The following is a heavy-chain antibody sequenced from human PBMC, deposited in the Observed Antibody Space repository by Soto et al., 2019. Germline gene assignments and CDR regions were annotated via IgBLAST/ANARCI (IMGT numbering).Heavy chain of an antibody. J-gene: IGHJ5*01. CDR2: IYYSGST. CDR1: GGSISSGGYY. Sequence: SETLSLTCTVSGGSISSGGYYWSWIRQHPGKGLEWIGYIYYSGSTNYNPALKSRVTTSVDTSKNQFSLKLTSVTAADTAVYYCARDRVGVSSNWFDSWGRGTLVTVSS. V-gene: IGHV4-61*08. CDR3: ARDRVGVSSNWFDS. D-gene: IGHD1-26*01.